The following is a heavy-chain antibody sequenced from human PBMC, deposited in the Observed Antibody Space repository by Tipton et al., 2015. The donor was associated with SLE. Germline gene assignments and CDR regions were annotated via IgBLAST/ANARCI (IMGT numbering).Heavy chain of an antibody. Sequence: ELVKPSETLSLTCTVSGGSISSGFYWGWIRQPPGKGLEWIATVYYSGSTNYNPSLKSRVTISVDTSKNQFSLKLSSVTAADTAVYYCARLGYSSSWHYWGQGTLVTVSS. D-gene: IGHD6-13*01. CDR2: VYYSGST. J-gene: IGHJ4*02. V-gene: IGHV4-39*07. CDR1: GGSISSGFY. CDR3: ARLGYSSSWHY.